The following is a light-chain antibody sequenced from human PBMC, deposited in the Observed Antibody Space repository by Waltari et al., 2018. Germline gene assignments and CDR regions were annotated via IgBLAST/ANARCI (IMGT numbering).Light chain of an antibody. V-gene: IGKV3-20*01. J-gene: IGKJ4*01. CDR1: QSGSSRY. CDR3: QQSYSTPLT. CDR2: SAS. Sequence: IVLTQSPGTLSLSPGERATLSCRASQSGSSRYLAWYQQKPGQAPRVVIYSASGRATGIPDRFSGSGSGTDFTLTISRLEPEDFAMYYCQQSYSTPLTFGGGTKVEIK.